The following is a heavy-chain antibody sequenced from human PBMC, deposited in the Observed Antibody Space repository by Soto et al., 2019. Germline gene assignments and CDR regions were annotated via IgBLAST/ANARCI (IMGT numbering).Heavy chain of an antibody. CDR1: GGPFSSYT. D-gene: IGHD3-10*01. Sequence: QVQLVQSGAEEKKPGSSANVSCKASGGPFSSYTIGWVRQAPGQGLEWMGKIIPIVAITNYAPKFQDRVTITADISTSTSYMVLSSLRSDDTAVYYCARDELGAFDYWGQGTLVTVSS. V-gene: IGHV1-69*08. CDR3: ARDELGAFDY. J-gene: IGHJ4*02. CDR2: IIPIVAIT.